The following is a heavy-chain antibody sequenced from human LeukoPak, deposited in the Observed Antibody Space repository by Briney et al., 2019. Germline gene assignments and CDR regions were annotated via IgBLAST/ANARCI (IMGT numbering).Heavy chain of an antibody. D-gene: IGHD3-22*01. Sequence: SETLSLTCTVSGGSISSSSYYCGWIRQPPGKGLEWIGSIYYSGSTYYNPSLKSRVTISVDTSKNQFSLKLSSVTAADTAVYYCARLGYYDSSGYYCFDYWGQGTLVTVSS. CDR1: GGSISSSSYY. CDR3: ARLGYYDSSGYYCFDY. J-gene: IGHJ4*02. V-gene: IGHV4-39*01. CDR2: IYYSGST.